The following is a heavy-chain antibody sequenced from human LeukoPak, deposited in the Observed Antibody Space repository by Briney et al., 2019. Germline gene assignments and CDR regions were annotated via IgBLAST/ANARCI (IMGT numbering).Heavy chain of an antibody. CDR3: ARSPAVSGHYYYYMDV. J-gene: IGHJ6*03. V-gene: IGHV3-23*01. Sequence: VGSLRLSSAASGFTSSSYAMSWGRHAPRKGLEWVSAISGSGGSTYYADSVKGRFTISRDNSKNTLYLQMNSLRAEDTALYCCARSPAVSGHYYYYMDVWGKGTTVTVSS. CDR2: ISGSGGST. CDR1: GFTSSSYA. D-gene: IGHD6-19*01.